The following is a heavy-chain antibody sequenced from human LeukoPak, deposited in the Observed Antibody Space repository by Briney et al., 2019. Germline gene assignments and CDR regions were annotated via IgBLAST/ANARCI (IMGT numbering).Heavy chain of an antibody. V-gene: IGHV4-39*01. J-gene: IGHJ4*02. CDR3: ARHGPRGLRYFDWLLDY. Sequence: SETLSLTCTVSGGSISSGSYYWGWIRQPPGKGLEWSGNIYYSDSTYYNPSLRGRATISVATSKNQFSLKLTSVTAADTAVYYCARHGPRGLRYFDWLLDYWGQGTLVTVSS. D-gene: IGHD3-9*01. CDR1: GGSISSGSYY. CDR2: IYYSDST.